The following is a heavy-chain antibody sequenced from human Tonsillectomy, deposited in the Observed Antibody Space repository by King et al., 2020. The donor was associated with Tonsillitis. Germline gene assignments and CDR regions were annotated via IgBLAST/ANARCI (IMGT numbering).Heavy chain of an antibody. Sequence: QLVQSGAEVKKPGSSVKVSCKASGGTFSSYAISWVRQAPGQGLEWMGGIIPIFGTANYAQKFQGRVTITADESTSTAYMELSSLRSEDTAVYYCARDLVYCSSTSCHAYYYYGMDVWGQGTTVTVSS. D-gene: IGHD2-2*01. V-gene: IGHV1-69*01. CDR3: ARDLVYCSSTSCHAYYYYGMDV. J-gene: IGHJ6*02. CDR2: IIPIFGTA. CDR1: GGTFSSYA.